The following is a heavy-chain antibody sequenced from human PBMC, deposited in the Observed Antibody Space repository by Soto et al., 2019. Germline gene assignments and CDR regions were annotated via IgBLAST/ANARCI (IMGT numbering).Heavy chain of an antibody. CDR3: ASHYDMWSGYRSPVDY. V-gene: IGHV3-11*01. D-gene: IGHD3-3*01. J-gene: IGHJ4*02. Sequence: QVQLVESGGDLVKPGGSLRLSCAASGYTFSDYYMSWIRQAPGKGLEWISYIDTSGTKIYYADSVKGQFTITRDNAKNSLYLDMNSLRDEYTAVYYCASHYDMWSGYRSPVDYWGQGTLVTVSS. CDR1: GYTFSDYY. CDR2: IDTSGTKI.